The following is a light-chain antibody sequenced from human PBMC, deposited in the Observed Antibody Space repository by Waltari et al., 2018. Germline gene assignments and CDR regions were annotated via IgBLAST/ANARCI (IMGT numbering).Light chain of an antibody. CDR1: ISDIGAYNF. Sequence: QSALTQPASVSGSPGQSITISCTGTISDIGAYNFVSWYQQHPGKVPRVIIYNVNERPSRISSRFSGSKSGNTASLTISGLQPDDEADYYCGSYRGSNIYVFGTGTKVTVL. J-gene: IGLJ1*01. CDR3: GSYRGSNIYV. V-gene: IGLV2-14*03. CDR2: NVN.